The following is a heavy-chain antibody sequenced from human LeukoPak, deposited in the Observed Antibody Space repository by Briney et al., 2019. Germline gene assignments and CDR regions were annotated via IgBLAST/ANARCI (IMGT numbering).Heavy chain of an antibody. J-gene: IGHJ5*02. D-gene: IGHD6-19*01. V-gene: IGHV2-5*02. CDR1: GFSLKSNGVG. CDR3: AHRAVSATGWFDP. CDR2: IYWDDDN. Sequence: SGPTLVNPTQALTLTCTFSGFSLKSNGVGVGLFRQPPGKALEWLALIYWDDDNRYSPSLRSRLTITKDTSKNQVVLTMTNTDAVDTATYYCAHRAVSATGWFDPWGQGTLVTVSS.